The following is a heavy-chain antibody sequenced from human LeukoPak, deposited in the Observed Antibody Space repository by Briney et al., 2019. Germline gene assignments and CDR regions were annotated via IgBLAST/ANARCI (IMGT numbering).Heavy chain of an antibody. CDR1: GFTFSSYG. D-gene: IGHD3-22*01. Sequence: GGSLRLSCAASGFTFSSYGMNWVRQAPGKGLEWVSGISPSGGITYYADSVKGRFTISRDNSKNMVFVQVNSLRAEDTAVYYCARDLGQYYDTSDNWFDPWGQGTLVTVSS. CDR2: ISPSGGIT. CDR3: ARDLGQYYDTSDNWFDP. V-gene: IGHV3-23*01. J-gene: IGHJ5*02.